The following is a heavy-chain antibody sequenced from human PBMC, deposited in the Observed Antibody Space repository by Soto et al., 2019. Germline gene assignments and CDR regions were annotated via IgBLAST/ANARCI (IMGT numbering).Heavy chain of an antibody. D-gene: IGHD6-13*01. V-gene: IGHV4-39*01. Sequence: PSETLSLTCTVSGGSISSSSYYWGWIRQPPGKGLEWIGSIYYSGSTYYNPSLKSRVTISVDTSKSPVSLKLSTVTAADTAVYYCARELIAAAGTYYYYYGMDVWGQGTTVTVSS. CDR2: IYYSGST. CDR1: GGSISSSSYY. J-gene: IGHJ6*02. CDR3: ARELIAAAGTYYYYYGMDV.